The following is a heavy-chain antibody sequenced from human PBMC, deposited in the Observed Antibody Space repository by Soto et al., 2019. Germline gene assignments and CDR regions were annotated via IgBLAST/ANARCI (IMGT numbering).Heavy chain of an antibody. V-gene: IGHV1-2*02. CDR3: AKDLHTNWYTTFHI. Sequence: QVQLVQSGAEVKKPGASVMVSCKASGYTFTDYYIHWVRQAPGQGLEWMGWITPSTGGTNYAQNFRGRVTMTRDTSISTAYMELSSLRSDDTAVYFCAKDLHTNWYTTFHIWGQGTLVTVSS. CDR1: GYTFTDYY. D-gene: IGHD7-27*01. CDR2: ITPSTGGT. J-gene: IGHJ3*02.